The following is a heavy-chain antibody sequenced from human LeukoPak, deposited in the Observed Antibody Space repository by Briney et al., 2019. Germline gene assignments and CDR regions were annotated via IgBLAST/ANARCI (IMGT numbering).Heavy chain of an antibody. J-gene: IGHJ4*02. D-gene: IGHD3-3*01. CDR3: ARGRLIYDFWSGPQSNPIDY. Sequence: PSETLSLTCAVYGGSFSGYYWSWVRHPPGKGLEWVGEINHSGSTKYNPSLKSRVTRSVDTSTNPLSLKLSSVTAADTAVYYCARGRLIYDFWSGPQSNPIDYWGQGTLVTVSS. V-gene: IGHV4-34*01. CDR2: INHSGST. CDR1: GGSFSGYY.